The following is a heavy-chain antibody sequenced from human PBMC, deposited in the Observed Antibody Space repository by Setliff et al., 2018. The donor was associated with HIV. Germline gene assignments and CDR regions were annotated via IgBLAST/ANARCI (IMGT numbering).Heavy chain of an antibody. CDR3: AKPTTVVTSYYFDS. Sequence: GGSLRLSCGASGFIFNNYGMHWVRRAPGKGLEWVASISYHERDTFYADSVKGRFTISRDNSKNMLYLQMNSLRTEDTAVYYCAKPTTVVTSYYFDSWGQGTQVTVSS. D-gene: IGHD4-17*01. J-gene: IGHJ4*02. CDR2: ISYHERDT. V-gene: IGHV3-30*18. CDR1: GFIFNNYG.